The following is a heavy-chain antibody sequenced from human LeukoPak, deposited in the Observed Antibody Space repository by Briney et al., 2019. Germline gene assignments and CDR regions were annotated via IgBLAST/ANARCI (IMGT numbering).Heavy chain of an antibody. CDR1: GFSFRSHG. D-gene: IGHD1-1*01. CDR3: ARDTTARYLDY. V-gene: IGHV3-33*01. CDR2: IWYDGSNQ. Sequence: HPGGSLRLSCAASGFSFRSHGMHWVRQAPGKGLEWVAVIWYDGSNQYYADSVKGRFTISRDNSKNMVFLQMNSLRGDDTAVYYCARDTTARYLDYWDQGTLVTVSS. J-gene: IGHJ4*02.